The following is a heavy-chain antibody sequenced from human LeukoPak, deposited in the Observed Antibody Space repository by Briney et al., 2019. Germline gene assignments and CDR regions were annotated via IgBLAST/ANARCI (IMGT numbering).Heavy chain of an antibody. V-gene: IGHV1-69*06. D-gene: IGHD6-19*01. CDR1: GGTFSSYA. Sequence: GASVKVSCKASGGTFSSYAISWVRQAPGQGLEWMGGIIPIFGTANYAQKFQGRVTITADKSTSTAYMELSSLRSEDTAVYYCAREVREQWLGPIDYWGQGTLVTVSS. J-gene: IGHJ4*02. CDR3: AREVREQWLGPIDY. CDR2: IIPIFGTA.